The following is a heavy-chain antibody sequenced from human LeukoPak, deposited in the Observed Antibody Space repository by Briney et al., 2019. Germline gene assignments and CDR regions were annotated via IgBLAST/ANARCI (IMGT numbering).Heavy chain of an antibody. Sequence: GGSLRLSCVASRFAFSQAWMSWVRQAPGKGLEWVSRIKSESDGGTTDYAAPVKGRFTISRDHSKNTLSLQMNSLQTEDTAVYYCTTSGWFDHWGQGTLVTVSS. D-gene: IGHD1-26*01. CDR2: IKSESDGGTT. V-gene: IGHV3-15*01. J-gene: IGHJ5*02. CDR1: RFAFSQAW. CDR3: TTSGWFDH.